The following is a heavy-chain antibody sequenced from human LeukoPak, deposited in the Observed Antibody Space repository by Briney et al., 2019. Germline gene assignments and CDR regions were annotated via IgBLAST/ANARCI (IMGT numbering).Heavy chain of an antibody. J-gene: IGHJ4*02. CDR3: AKDRVAIVGDLGY. V-gene: IGHV3-30*02. D-gene: IGHD1-26*01. CDR1: GFTFSSYE. Sequence: GGSLRLSCAASGFTFSSYEMNWVRQAPGKGLEWVAFIRYDGSNKYYADSVKGRFTISRDNSKNTLYLQMNSLRAEATAVYYCAKDRVAIVGDLGYWGQGTLVTVSS. CDR2: IRYDGSNK.